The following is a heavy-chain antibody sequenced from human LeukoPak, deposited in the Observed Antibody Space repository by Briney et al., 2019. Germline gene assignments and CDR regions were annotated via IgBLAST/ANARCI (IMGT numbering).Heavy chain of an antibody. Sequence: GGSLRLSCAASGFTFDDYAVHWVRQAPAKGLEWVSGISWNSGSIGYADSVKGRFTISRDNAKNSLYLQMNSLRAEDTALYYCAKGSRSDIVVVVAATPFDYWGQGTLVTVSS. CDR2: ISWNSGSI. CDR1: GFTFDDYA. V-gene: IGHV3-9*01. J-gene: IGHJ4*02. CDR3: AKGSRSDIVVVVAATPFDY. D-gene: IGHD2-15*01.